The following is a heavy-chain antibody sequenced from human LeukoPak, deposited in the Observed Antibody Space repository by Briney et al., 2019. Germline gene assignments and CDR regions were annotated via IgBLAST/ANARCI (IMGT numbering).Heavy chain of an antibody. D-gene: IGHD5-12*01. CDR2: ISNNGDST. CDR3: VKGRGYGGHDASLLES. Sequence: RGSLRLSRSVSGFSFSDSAMHWVRQAPGKGLEYISAISNNGDSTYNVDSVKGRFTISRDNSKNTLYLEMSGLRAEDTAVYYCVKGRGYGGHDASLLESWGQGTLVTVSS. J-gene: IGHJ5*02. CDR1: GFSFSDSA. V-gene: IGHV3-64D*09.